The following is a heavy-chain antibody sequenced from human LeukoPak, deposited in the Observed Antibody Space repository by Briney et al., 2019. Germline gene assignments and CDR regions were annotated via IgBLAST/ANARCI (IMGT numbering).Heavy chain of an antibody. Sequence: KPSETLSLTCAVYGGSFSGYYWSWIRQPPGKGLEWIGETNHSGSTNYNPSLKSRVTISVDTSKNQFSLKLSSVTAADTAVYYCAGGMTAAAAYWGQGTLVTVSS. V-gene: IGHV4-34*01. J-gene: IGHJ4*02. CDR2: TNHSGST. CDR1: GGSFSGYY. CDR3: AGGMTAAAAY. D-gene: IGHD6-13*01.